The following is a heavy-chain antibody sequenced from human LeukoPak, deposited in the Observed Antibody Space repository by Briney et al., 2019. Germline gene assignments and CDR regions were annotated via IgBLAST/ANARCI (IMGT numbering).Heavy chain of an antibody. D-gene: IGHD3-3*01. CDR1: GFTVSSNY. V-gene: IGHV3-53*01. J-gene: IGHJ4*02. CDR3: AKDSNRYYDFWSGYYFDY. CDR2: IYSGGTT. Sequence: GGSLRLSCAASGFTVSSNYMNWVRQAPGKGLEWVSVIYSGGTTYYADSVKGRFTTSRDNSKNTLYLQMNSLRAEDTAVYYCAKDSNRYYDFWSGYYFDYWGQGTLVTVSS.